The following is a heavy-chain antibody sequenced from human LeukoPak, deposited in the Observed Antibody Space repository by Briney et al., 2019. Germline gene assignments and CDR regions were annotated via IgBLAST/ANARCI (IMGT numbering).Heavy chain of an antibody. CDR2: ISAYNGNT. J-gene: IGHJ6*03. CDR1: GYTFTSYG. Sequence: ASVKVSCKASGYTFTSYGISWVRQAPGQGLEWMGWISAYNGNTNYAQKLQGRVTMTTDTSTSTAYMELRSLRSGDTAVYYCARVVGTPYYDFWSGSYYMDVWGKGTTVTVSS. V-gene: IGHV1-18*01. D-gene: IGHD3-3*01. CDR3: ARVVGTPYYDFWSGSYYMDV.